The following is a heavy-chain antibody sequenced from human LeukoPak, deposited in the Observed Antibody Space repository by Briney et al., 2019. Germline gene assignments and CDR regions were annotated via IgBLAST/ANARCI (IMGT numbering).Heavy chain of an antibody. CDR2: ISVYNGNT. CDR1: GYTFSNYG. CDR3: ARASRNDFWSGYYVDY. J-gene: IGHJ4*02. V-gene: IGHV1-18*01. D-gene: IGHD3-3*01. Sequence: ASVKVSCKASGYTFSNYGISWVRQAPGQGLEWMGWISVYNGNTVYAQNLRDRVTMTTDTSTSTAYMELRSLRSDDTAVYYCARASRNDFWSGYYVDYWGQGTLVTVSS.